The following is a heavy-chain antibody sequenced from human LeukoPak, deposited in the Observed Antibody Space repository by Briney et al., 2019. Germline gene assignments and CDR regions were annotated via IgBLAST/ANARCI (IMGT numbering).Heavy chain of an antibody. CDR2: FYYSGST. CDR1: GASVSSGDYY. J-gene: IGHJ4*02. Sequence: SETLSLTCTVSGASVSSGDYYWSWIRQPPGKGLEWIEYFYYSGSTYYNPSLKSRITISVDTSKNHFSLKLNSVTTADTAVYYCTRGAGWLIDYWGQGILVTVSS. D-gene: IGHD3-16*01. CDR3: TRGAGWLIDY. V-gene: IGHV4-30-4*02.